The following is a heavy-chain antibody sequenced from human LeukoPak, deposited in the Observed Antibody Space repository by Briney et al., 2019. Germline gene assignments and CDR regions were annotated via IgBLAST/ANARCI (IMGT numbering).Heavy chain of an antibody. J-gene: IGHJ4*02. D-gene: IGHD2-21*02. CDR2: IKQDGSEK. Sequence: PGGSLRLSCAASGFTFSSYWMSWVRQAPGKGLEWVANIKQDGSEKYYVDSVKGRFTISRDNAKNSLYLQINSLRAEDTAVYYCAREMADCGGDCPYYFDYWGQGTLVTVSS. V-gene: IGHV3-7*01. CDR1: GFTFSSYW. CDR3: AREMADCGGDCPYYFDY.